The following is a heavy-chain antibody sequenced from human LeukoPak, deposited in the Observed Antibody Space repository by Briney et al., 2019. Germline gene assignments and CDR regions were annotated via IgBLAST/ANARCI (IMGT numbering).Heavy chain of an antibody. CDR2: ITWNSDST. J-gene: IGHJ4*02. Sequence: GGSLRLSCAASGLIFDDYTMHWVRQAPGKGLEWVSGITWNSDSTGYADSVKGRFTISRDNAENSLYLEMSSLRAEDTALYYCAKDGYYGSGSYQHYFDSWGQGILVTVSS. CDR3: AKDGYYGSGSYQHYFDS. V-gene: IGHV3-9*01. D-gene: IGHD3-10*01. CDR1: GLIFDDYT.